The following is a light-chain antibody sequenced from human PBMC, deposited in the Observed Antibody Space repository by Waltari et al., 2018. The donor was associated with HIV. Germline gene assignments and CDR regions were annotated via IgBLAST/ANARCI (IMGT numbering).Light chain of an antibody. Sequence: QSALTQPPSASGSPGQSVTISCTGTSSDVGGYNYVSWYQQHPGKAPKLMIYEVSKRPSGVPDRFSGSKSGNTASQTVSGLQAEDEADYYCSSYAGSNNFGVFGGGTKLTVL. CDR1: SSDVGGYNY. CDR3: SSYAGSNNFGV. CDR2: EVS. J-gene: IGLJ2*01. V-gene: IGLV2-8*01.